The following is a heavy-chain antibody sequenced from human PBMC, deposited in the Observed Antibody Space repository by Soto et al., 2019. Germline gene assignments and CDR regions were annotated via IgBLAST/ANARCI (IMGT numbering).Heavy chain of an antibody. CDR3: ARRLYSNWD. D-gene: IGHD4-4*01. V-gene: IGHV5-10-1*01. Sequence: GESLKISCKGSGSSFTSFWISWVRQMPGKGLEWMGRIDPSDSYTNYSPSFQGHVTISADKSLRTAYLQWSSLKASDTAMYYCARRLYSNWDWGQGTLVTVSS. J-gene: IGHJ4*02. CDR2: IDPSDSYT. CDR1: GSSFTSFW.